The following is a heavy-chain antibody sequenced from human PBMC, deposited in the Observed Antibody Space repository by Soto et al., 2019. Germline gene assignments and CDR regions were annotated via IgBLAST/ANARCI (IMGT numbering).Heavy chain of an antibody. CDR3: ARSGVTGIVIPSHWFDP. Sequence: SETLSLTCTVSGDSIGGVGYWSWIHQFPGRGLEWIGCISSSGSTYYNPALNNRISLSLDTSQNQFSLKLLSVTAADTAIYYCARSGVTGIVIPSHWFDPWGQGTLVTVSS. V-gene: IGHV4-31*03. CDR1: GDSIGGVGY. D-gene: IGHD2-21*02. J-gene: IGHJ5*02. CDR2: ISSSGST.